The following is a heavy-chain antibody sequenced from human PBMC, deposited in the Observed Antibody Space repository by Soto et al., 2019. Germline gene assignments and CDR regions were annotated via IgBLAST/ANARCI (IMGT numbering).Heavy chain of an antibody. D-gene: IGHD6-13*01. Sequence: SETLSLTCKVSGTSVRHFYWSWIRQSAGKGLEWIGRIYSTGTTNFSPSLKSRLTMSMDMSKNQVSLNLTSVTAADTAVYYCVRDRADFSSTYYHYFSVWGRGTLVTVS. J-gene: IGHJ2*01. CDR3: VRDRADFSSTYYHYFSV. CDR1: GTSVRHFY. CDR2: IYSTGTT. V-gene: IGHV4-4*07.